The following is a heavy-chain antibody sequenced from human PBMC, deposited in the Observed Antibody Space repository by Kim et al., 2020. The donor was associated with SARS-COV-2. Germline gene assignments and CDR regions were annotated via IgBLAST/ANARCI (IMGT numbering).Heavy chain of an antibody. CDR2: IYYSGST. V-gene: IGHV4-39*07. CDR1: GGSISSSSYY. CDR3: ARDYDASYSNYFYGMDV. Sequence: SETLSLTCTVSGGSISSSSYYWGWIRQPPGKGLEWIGSIYYSGSTYYNPSLKSRVTISVDTSKNQFSLKLSSVTAADTAVYYCARDYDASYSNYFYGMDVWGQGTTVTVSS. D-gene: IGHD4-4*01. J-gene: IGHJ6*02.